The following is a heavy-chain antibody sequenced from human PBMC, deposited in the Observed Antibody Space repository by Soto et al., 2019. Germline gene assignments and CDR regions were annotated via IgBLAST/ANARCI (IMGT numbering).Heavy chain of an antibody. J-gene: IGHJ6*02. CDR2: IYYSGST. CDR1: GGSISSYY. D-gene: IGHD5-12*01. Sequence: PSETLSLTCTVSGGSISSYYWSWIRQPPGKGPEWIGYIYYSGSTYYNPSLKSRVTISVDTSKNQFSLKLSSVTAADTAVYYCAIPSGDGYNYNYYYGMDVWGQGTTVTVSS. V-gene: IGHV4-59*04. CDR3: AIPSGDGYNYNYYYGMDV.